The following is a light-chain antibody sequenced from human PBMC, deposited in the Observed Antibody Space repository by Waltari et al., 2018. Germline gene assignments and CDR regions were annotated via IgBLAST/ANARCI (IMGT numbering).Light chain of an antibody. CDR2: YDS. CDR3: QVWDNSRDQGV. J-gene: IGLJ3*02. CDR1: NIGSNS. Sequence: SYVLTQPPSVSVAPGKTARITCGGNNIGSNSVHWYQLKPGQAPVLVIYYDSDRPSRIPERLSGSNSGNTATLTNSRVEAGDEADYYCQVWDNSRDQGVFGGGTKLTVL. V-gene: IGLV3-21*04.